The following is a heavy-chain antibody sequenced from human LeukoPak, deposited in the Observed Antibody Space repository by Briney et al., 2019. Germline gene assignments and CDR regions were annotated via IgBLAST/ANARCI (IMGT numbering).Heavy chain of an antibody. CDR1: GGSISSSSYY. CDR2: IYYSGST. D-gene: IGHD5-18*01. V-gene: IGHV4-61*05. CDR3: ARHMGYRYSYGYGEIDQKLWFDP. J-gene: IGHJ5*02. Sequence: SETLSLTCTVSGGSISSSSYYWSWIRQPPGKGLEWIGYIYYSGSTNYNPSLKSRVTISVDTSKNQFSLKLSSVTAADTAVYYCARHMGYRYSYGYGEIDQKLWFDPWGQGTLVTVSS.